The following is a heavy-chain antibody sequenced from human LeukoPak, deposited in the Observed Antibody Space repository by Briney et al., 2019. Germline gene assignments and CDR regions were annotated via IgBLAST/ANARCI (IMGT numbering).Heavy chain of an antibody. J-gene: IGHJ4*02. CDR3: AKDRGYGGNSRGSDYFDY. V-gene: IGHV3-23*01. D-gene: IGHD4-23*01. CDR1: GFAFSSYV. CDR2: ISVSGDRT. Sequence: GGSLRLSCAASGFAFSSYVMDWVRQAPGKGLEWVSSISVSGDRTYYPDSVKGRFTISRDNSKHMLYLQMNNLRADDTAIYYCAKDRGYGGNSRGSDYFDYWGQGTLVTVSS.